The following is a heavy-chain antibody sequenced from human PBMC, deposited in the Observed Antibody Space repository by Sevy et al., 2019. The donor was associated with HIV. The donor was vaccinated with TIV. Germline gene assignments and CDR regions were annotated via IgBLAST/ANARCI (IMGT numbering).Heavy chain of an antibody. J-gene: IGHJ6*02. Sequence: GGSLRLSCAASGFTFNFYGMHWVRQAPGKGLEWVALISYDGNLKYYADSAKGRFTISRDNSKNTRYLQMNSLRPEDTAGYYGVKAPNDYDNSGWAGLEVWGQGTTVTVSS. CDR1: GFTFNFYG. CDR2: ISYDGNLK. V-gene: IGHV3-30*18. D-gene: IGHD3-22*01. CDR3: VKAPNDYDNSGWAGLEV.